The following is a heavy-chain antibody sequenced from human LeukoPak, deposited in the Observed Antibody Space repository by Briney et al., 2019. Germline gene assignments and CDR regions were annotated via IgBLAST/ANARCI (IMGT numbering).Heavy chain of an antibody. D-gene: IGHD5-24*01. J-gene: IGHJ3*02. Sequence: SQTLSLTCTVSGGSISTNGYFWSWLRQPAGKGLEWIGRIYNSGRTQYNPSLNSRVTMSMDTSKNQFSLKLNSATAADTAVYYCARYRDDYNRLPHAFDMWGQGTMVTVSS. V-gene: IGHV4-61*02. CDR3: ARYRDDYNRLPHAFDM. CDR1: GGSISTNGYF. CDR2: IYNSGRT.